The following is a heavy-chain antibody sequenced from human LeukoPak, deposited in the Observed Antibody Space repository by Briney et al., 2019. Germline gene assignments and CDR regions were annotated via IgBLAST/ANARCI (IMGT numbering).Heavy chain of an antibody. J-gene: IGHJ4*02. V-gene: IGHV6-1*01. Sequence: SQTLSVTCDISGDSVSSKNGAWNWIRQSPSRGLEWLGRTYFRSKWYNEYTVSVQGRININPDTSKNQFSLQLNSVTPEDTAVYYCARDLGTSGWYTFDFWGQGTLVTVSS. CDR2: TYFRSKWYN. CDR1: GDSVSSKNGA. CDR3: ARDLGTSGWYTFDF. D-gene: IGHD6-13*01.